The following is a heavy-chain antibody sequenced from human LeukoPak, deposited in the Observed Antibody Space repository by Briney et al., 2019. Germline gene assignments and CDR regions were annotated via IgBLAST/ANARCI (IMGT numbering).Heavy chain of an antibody. D-gene: IGHD5-18*01. Sequence: PGGSLRLPCAASGFIFDDYAMHWVRQAPGKGLEWVSLISWDGGSTYYADSVKGRFTISRDNSKNSLYLQMNSLRAEDTALYYCAKDGSSGYSYQRAHYYMDVWGKGTTVTVSS. CDR3: AKDGSSGYSYQRAHYYMDV. CDR1: GFIFDDYA. J-gene: IGHJ6*03. V-gene: IGHV3-43D*03. CDR2: ISWDGGST.